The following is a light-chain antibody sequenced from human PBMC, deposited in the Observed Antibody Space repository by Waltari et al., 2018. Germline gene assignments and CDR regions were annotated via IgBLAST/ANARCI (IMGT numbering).Light chain of an antibody. V-gene: IGLV2-23*01. Sequence: QSALTQPASVSGSPGQSITISCTGTSSAVGSYNLVSWYQQHPGKAPKLMIYEGSKRPSGVSNRFSGSKSGNTASLTISGLQAEDEADYYCCSYAGSRGVVFGGGTKLTVL. CDR2: EGS. CDR3: CSYAGSRGVV. CDR1: SSAVGSYNL. J-gene: IGLJ2*01.